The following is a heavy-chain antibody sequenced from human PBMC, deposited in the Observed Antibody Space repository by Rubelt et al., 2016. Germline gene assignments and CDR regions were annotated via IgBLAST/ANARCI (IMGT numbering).Heavy chain of an antibody. J-gene: IGHJ4*02. CDR1: GFTFSSYA. D-gene: IGHD3-3*01. CDR2: ISYDGSNK. CDR3: AREGYYDFWSGYHTPFDY. V-gene: IGHV3-30*04. Sequence: VQLVESGGGLVQPGGSLRLSCAASGFTFSSYAMHWVRQAPGKGLEWVAVISYDGSNKYYADSVKGRFSISRDNSKNTLDLQMNSLRAEDTAVYYCAREGYYDFWSGYHTPFDYWGQGTLVTVSS.